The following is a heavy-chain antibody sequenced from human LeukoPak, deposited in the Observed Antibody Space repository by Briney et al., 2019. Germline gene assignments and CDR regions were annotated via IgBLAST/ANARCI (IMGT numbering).Heavy chain of an antibody. V-gene: IGHV1-69*13. CDR2: IIPMFGTA. Sequence: ASVKVSCKASGGTCSSYAISWVRQDPGQGLECMEGIIPMFGTANYAHKFQGRVTITADESTSTAYMELSTLRSEDTAVYYCARDRRYYDSSGAFDIWGQGTMVTVSS. D-gene: IGHD3-22*01. CDR1: GGTCSSYA. CDR3: ARDRRYYDSSGAFDI. J-gene: IGHJ3*02.